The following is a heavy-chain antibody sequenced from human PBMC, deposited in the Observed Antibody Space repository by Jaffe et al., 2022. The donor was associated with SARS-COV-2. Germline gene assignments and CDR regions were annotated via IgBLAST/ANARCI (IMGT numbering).Heavy chain of an antibody. V-gene: IGHV3-7*03. CDR1: GFTFSSCW. CDR3: TKGASDRHGWLFDS. D-gene: IGHD6-19*01. Sequence: EVQLVESGGGLVQPGGSLRLSCAASGFTFSSCWMTWVRRAPGKGLEWVASIKFDGSDVRYVDSVKGRFAISRDNAKNSLYLQMDSLRAEDTAIYFCTKGASDRHGWLFDSWGQGALITVSS. J-gene: IGHJ4*02. CDR2: IKFDGSDV.